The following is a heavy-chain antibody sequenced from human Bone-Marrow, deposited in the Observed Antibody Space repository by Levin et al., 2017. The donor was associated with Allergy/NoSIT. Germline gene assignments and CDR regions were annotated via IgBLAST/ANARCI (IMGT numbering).Heavy chain of an antibody. CDR1: GDSIGSDSYF. J-gene: IGHJ3*01. Sequence: PSETLSLTCTVSGDSIGSDSYFWGWIRQPAGKGLEWIGRIYASGTTNYNASLKSRVTIVLDTSNNQFSLRLTSVTAADTAVSYCARFCGTGGDCFHAGAFDVWGQGALVTVSS. D-gene: IGHD2-21*02. CDR3: ARFCGTGGDCFHAGAFDV. CDR2: IYASGTT. V-gene: IGHV4-61*02.